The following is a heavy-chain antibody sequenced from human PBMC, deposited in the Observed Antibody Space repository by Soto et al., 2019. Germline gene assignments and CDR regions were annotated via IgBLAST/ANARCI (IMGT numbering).Heavy chain of an antibody. Sequence: VGSLRLSCAASGFPFSSTDMTSVRQAPGKGLDWASTIDGSGGTTYYADSVKGRFTISRDNSMNTVYLQMNSLRADDTALYYCAKNSGWFNTWGQGALVTVSS. D-gene: IGHD3-10*01. CDR2: IDGSGGTT. CDR1: GFPFSSTD. CDR3: AKNSGWFNT. J-gene: IGHJ5*02. V-gene: IGHV3-23*01.